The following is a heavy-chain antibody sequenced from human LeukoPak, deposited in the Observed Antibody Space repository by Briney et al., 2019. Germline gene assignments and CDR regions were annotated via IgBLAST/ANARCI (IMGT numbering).Heavy chain of an antibody. V-gene: IGHV4-59*01. Sequence: SETLSLTCSVSGGSISNYYWSWLRQPPGKGLEWIGYIYNNENTNYNPALKSRVTMSADTSKSQFSLKLSSVTAADTAVYFCARGGNDILGAYFPGIYGMDVWGQGTTVTVSS. D-gene: IGHD3-9*01. J-gene: IGHJ6*02. CDR2: IYNNENT. CDR1: GGSISNYY. CDR3: ARGGNDILGAYFPGIYGMDV.